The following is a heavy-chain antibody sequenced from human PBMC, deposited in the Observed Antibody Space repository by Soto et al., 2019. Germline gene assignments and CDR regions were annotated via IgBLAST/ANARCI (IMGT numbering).Heavy chain of an antibody. V-gene: IGHV1-69*08. CDR3: AGDPDSHYNDSHASSYP. CDR1: GGTFSTYT. D-gene: IGHD4-4*01. Sequence: QVQLVQSGAEVKKPGSSVKVSCKASGGTFSTYTITWVRQAPGQGLEWMGRIIPIIGIINYAQKFQGRVNISAEKFTGTAYMGLTGLRSDETAVYYCAGDPDSHYNDSHASSYPWGQGTLVTVSS. J-gene: IGHJ5*02. CDR2: IIPIIGII.